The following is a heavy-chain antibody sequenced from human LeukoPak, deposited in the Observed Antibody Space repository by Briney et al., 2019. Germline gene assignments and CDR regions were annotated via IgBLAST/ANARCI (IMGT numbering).Heavy chain of an antibody. CDR3: ARAVSGYSGSYYGY. D-gene: IGHD1-26*01. Sequence: ASVKVSCKASGYTFTGYYMHWVGQAPGQGLEWMGRINPNSGGTNYAQKFQGRVTMTRDTSISTAYMELSRLRSDDTAVYYCARAVSGYSGSYYGYWGQGTLVTVSS. J-gene: IGHJ4*02. V-gene: IGHV1-2*06. CDR2: INPNSGGT. CDR1: GYTFTGYY.